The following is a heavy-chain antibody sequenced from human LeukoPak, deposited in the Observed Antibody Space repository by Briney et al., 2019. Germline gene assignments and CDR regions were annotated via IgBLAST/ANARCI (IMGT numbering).Heavy chain of an antibody. J-gene: IGHJ6*03. CDR3: ARGHIVGATAVTYYYYYMDV. CDR2: IIPIFGTA. D-gene: IGHD1-26*01. Sequence: ASVKVSCKASGGTFSSYAISWVRQAPGQGLEWMGGIIPIFGTANYAQKFQGRVTITADKSTSTAYMELSSLRSEDTAVYYCARGHIVGATAVTYYYYYMDVWGKGTTVTVSS. V-gene: IGHV1-69*06. CDR1: GGTFSSYA.